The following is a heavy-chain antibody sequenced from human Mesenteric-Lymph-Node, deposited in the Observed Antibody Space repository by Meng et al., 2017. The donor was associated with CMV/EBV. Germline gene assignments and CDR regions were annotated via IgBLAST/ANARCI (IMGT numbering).Heavy chain of an antibody. J-gene: IGHJ4*02. V-gene: IGHV4-39*01. Sequence: LTCTVSGGSISSSSYYWGWIRQPPGKGLECIRSIYYSGSTYYNPSLKSRVTISVDTSKNQFSLKLSSVTAADTAVYYCARWFTSGFDYWGQGTLVTVSS. D-gene: IGHD3-10*01. CDR2: IYYSGST. CDR1: GGSISSSSYY. CDR3: ARWFTSGFDY.